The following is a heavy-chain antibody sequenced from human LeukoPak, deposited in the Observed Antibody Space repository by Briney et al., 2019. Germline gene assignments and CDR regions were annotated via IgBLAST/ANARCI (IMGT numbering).Heavy chain of an antibody. J-gene: IGHJ4*02. Sequence: GRSLRLSCAASGFTFSSYGMHWVRQAPGKGLEWVAVISYDGSNKYYADSVKGRFTISRDNSKNTLYLQMNSLRAEDTAVYYCAKDGNYAAFNYWGQGTLVTVSS. D-gene: IGHD1-7*01. CDR3: AKDGNYAAFNY. CDR1: GFTFSSYG. CDR2: ISYDGSNK. V-gene: IGHV3-30*18.